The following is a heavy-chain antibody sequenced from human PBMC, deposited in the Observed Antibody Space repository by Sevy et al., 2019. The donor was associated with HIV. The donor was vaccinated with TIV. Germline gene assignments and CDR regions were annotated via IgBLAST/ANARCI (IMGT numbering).Heavy chain of an antibody. V-gene: IGHV1-18*04. CDR1: GYTFTNFA. CDR3: ARVLESSRSLVSLDY. J-gene: IGHJ4*02. D-gene: IGHD6-6*01. CDR2: ISPYNDNT. Sequence: ASVKVSCKASGYTFTNFAITWVRQAPGQGLEWMGWISPYNDNTNYAQKLQGRVTMTTATSTSTAYMELRSLRSDDTAVYYCARVLESSRSLVSLDYWGQGTLVTVSS.